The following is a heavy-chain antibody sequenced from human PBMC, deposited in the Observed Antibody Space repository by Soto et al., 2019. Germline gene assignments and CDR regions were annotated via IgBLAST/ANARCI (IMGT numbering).Heavy chain of an antibody. CDR1: GGSISSYY. CDR2: IYYSRST. J-gene: IGHJ5*02. V-gene: IGHV4-59*08. Sequence: SETLSLTCTVSGGSISSYYWSWIRQPPGKGLEWIGYIYYSRSTNYNPSIKSQVTISVDTSKNQSSLKLSSVTAADTAVYYCARRIPTSDNWFDPWGQGTLVTVSS. CDR3: ARRIPTSDNWFDP.